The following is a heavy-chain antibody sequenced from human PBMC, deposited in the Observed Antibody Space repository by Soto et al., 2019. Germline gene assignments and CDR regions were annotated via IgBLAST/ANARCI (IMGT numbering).Heavy chain of an antibody. D-gene: IGHD3-16*01. V-gene: IGHV1-18*01. CDR3: VMVDNYVTPTPQDV. CDR1: GYIFVNYG. Sequence: QVQLVQSGDEVKKPGASVKVSCKASGYIFVNYGIAWVRQAPGQGLEWMGWISPYTGNTHSASKVQGRLTMTTDTSTSTDYMDLGSLKSDDTAVYYCVMVDNYVTPTPQDVWGQGTTVTVSS. CDR2: ISPYTGNT. J-gene: IGHJ6*02.